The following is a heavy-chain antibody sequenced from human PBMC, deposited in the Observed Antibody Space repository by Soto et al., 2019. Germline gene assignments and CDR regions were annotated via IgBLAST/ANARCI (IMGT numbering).Heavy chain of an antibody. CDR3: ARVGDSSSWLTVGWFDP. CDR1: GYTFTSYD. D-gene: IGHD6-6*01. CDR2: MNPNSGNT. J-gene: IGHJ5*02. V-gene: IGHV1-8*01. Sequence: ASVKVSCKASGYTFTSYDISWVRQATGQGLEWMGWMNPNSGNTGYAQKFQGRVTMTRNTSISTAYMELSSLRSEDTAVYYCARVGDSSSWLTVGWFDPWGQGTLVTVSS.